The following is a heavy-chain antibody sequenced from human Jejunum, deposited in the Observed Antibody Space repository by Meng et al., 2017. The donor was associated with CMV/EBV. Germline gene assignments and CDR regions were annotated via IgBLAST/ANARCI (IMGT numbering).Heavy chain of an antibody. V-gene: IGHV1-18*01. J-gene: IGHJ6*02. Sequence: TYGIDWVRQAPGQGLEWMGWISGYNGKAKYVQKFQGRVTMTTDTSTSTAYMELRSLRSDDTAVYYCARLYGDYNNNYYYGMDVWGQGTTVTVSS. CDR3: ARLYGDYNNNYYYGMDV. CDR1: TYG. CDR2: ISGYNGKA. D-gene: IGHD4-17*01.